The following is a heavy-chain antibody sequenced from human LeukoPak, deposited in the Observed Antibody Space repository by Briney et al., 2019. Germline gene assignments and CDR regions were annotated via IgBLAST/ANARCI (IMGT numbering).Heavy chain of an antibody. D-gene: IGHD6-6*01. Sequence: GASVKVSCKASGYTFTGYYMHWVRQAPGQGLEWMGRINPNSGGTNYAQKFQGRVTMTRDTSISTAYMELSRLRSDDTAVYYCARDLPRYSSSSPADYWGQGTLVTVSP. V-gene: IGHV1-2*06. CDR1: GYTFTGYY. J-gene: IGHJ4*02. CDR2: INPNSGGT. CDR3: ARDLPRYSSSSPADY.